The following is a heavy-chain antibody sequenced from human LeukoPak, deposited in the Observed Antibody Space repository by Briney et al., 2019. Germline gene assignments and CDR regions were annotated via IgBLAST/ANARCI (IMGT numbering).Heavy chain of an antibody. D-gene: IGHD5-12*01. CDR2: INSDGSST. CDR1: GFTFSSYW. CDR3: ARDRGYSGYVNWFDP. Sequence: GGSLRLSCAASGFTFSSYWMHWVRQAPGKGLVWVSRINSDGSSTSYAASVKGRFTISRDNAKNTLYLQMNSLRAEDTAVYYCARDRGYSGYVNWFDPWGQGTLVTVSS. V-gene: IGHV3-74*01. J-gene: IGHJ5*02.